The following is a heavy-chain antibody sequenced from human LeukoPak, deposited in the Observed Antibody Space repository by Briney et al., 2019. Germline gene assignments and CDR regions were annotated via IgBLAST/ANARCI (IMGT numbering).Heavy chain of an antibody. V-gene: IGHV1-8*01. CDR1: GYTFTSYD. CDR3: ARLVRAAGGSPVDY. Sequence: ASVKVSCKASGYTFTSYDFNWVRQATGQGLEWVGWMNPNSGDTGFAPKFQGRVTMTRNTSISTAYMELSSLRSDDTAVYYCARLVRAAGGSPVDYWGQGTLVTVSS. CDR2: MNPNSGDT. D-gene: IGHD6-13*01. J-gene: IGHJ4*02.